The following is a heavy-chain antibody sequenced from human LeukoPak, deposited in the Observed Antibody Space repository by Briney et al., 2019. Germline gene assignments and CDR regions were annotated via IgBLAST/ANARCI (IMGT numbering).Heavy chain of an antibody. CDR2: IKQDGSEK. CDR1: GFTFSSYW. D-gene: IGHD3-16*02. J-gene: IGHJ4*02. CDR3: ARVVYYDYVWGSYRPHYYFDY. Sequence: GGSLRLSCAASGFTFSSYWMSWVRQAPGKGLEWVANIKQDGSEKYYVDSVKGRFTISRDNAKNSLYLQMNSLRAEDTAVYYCARVVYYDYVWGSYRPHYYFDYWGQGTLVTVSS. V-gene: IGHV3-7*01.